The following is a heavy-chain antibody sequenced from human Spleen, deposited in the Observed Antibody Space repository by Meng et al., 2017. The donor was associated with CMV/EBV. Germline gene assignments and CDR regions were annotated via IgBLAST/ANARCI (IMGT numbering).Heavy chain of an antibody. D-gene: IGHD3-10*01. Sequence: GESLKISCAASGFIFSDHYLDWVRQTPGKGLEWVGRSRNKANRYTTEYAASVKGRFTVSRDESKNSLYLQMNSLKTEDTAVYYCARGATSGSRPYDHFDYWGQGALVTVSS. CDR2: SRNKANRYTT. CDR1: GFIFSDHY. V-gene: IGHV3-72*01. J-gene: IGHJ4*02. CDR3: ARGATSGSRPYDHFDY.